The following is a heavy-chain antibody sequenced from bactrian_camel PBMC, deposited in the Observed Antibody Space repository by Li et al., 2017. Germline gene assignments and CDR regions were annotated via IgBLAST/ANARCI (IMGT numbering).Heavy chain of an antibody. D-gene: IGHD2*01. CDR1: GYTVSIRC. CDR2: INRSGSST. CDR3: AADREGHCLYLHERRN. Sequence: HVQLVESGGGSVQAGGSLRLSCAASGYTVSIRCMAWFRQVPGKEREGVSCINRSGSSTYYAGSVKGRFTISRDNAKNTLYLQMNSLKPEDTATYYCAADREGHCLYLHERRNWGQGTQVTVS. V-gene: IGHV3S60*01. J-gene: IGHJ4*01.